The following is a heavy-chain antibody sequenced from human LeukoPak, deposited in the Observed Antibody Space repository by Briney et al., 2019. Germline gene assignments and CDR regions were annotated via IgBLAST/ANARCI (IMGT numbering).Heavy chain of an antibody. J-gene: IGHJ4*02. V-gene: IGHV3-23*01. CDR1: GFTFSSYS. D-gene: IGHD6-13*01. CDR2: ISNGGATR. CDR3: AKRVSGSSWEHQTIDY. Sequence: PGGSLRLSCAASGFTFSSYSMNWVRQAPGKGLEWVSAISNGGATRNYADSVKGRFTISRDNSQNTLYLQMNSLRADDTAVCYCAKRVSGSSWEHQTIDYWGQGTLVTVSS.